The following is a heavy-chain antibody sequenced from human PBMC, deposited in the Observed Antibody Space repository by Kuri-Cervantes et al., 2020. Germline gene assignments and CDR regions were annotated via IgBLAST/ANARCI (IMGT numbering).Heavy chain of an antibody. D-gene: IGHD1-1*01. V-gene: IGHV3-21*01. CDR1: GLTFSSYS. J-gene: IGHJ4*02. CDR3: ARGYSQGGY. Sequence: GRPLRLSFAASGLTFSSYSMNWVRQAPGKGLEWVSSISGTSGYIYYADSVKGRFTISRDNANNSLYLQMNSLRAEDTAVYYCARGYSQGGYWGQGTLVTVSS. CDR2: ISGTSGYI.